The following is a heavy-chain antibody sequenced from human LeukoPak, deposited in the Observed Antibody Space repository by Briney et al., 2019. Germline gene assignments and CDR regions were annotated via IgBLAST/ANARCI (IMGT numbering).Heavy chain of an antibody. Sequence: EASVKVSCKASGYTFTSYGISWVRQAPGQGLEWMGWISAYNGNTNYAQKLQGRVTMTTDTSTSTAYMELRSLRSDDTAVYYCLLQGGITMSEKRFDYWGQGTLVTVSS. V-gene: IGHV1-18*01. J-gene: IGHJ4*02. CDR1: GYTFTSYG. D-gene: IGHD3-22*01. CDR2: ISAYNGNT. CDR3: LLQGGITMSEKRFDY.